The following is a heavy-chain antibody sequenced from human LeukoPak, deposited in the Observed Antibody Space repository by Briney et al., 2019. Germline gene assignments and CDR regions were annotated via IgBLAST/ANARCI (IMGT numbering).Heavy chain of an antibody. J-gene: IGHJ5*02. CDR1: GYTFTSYD. V-gene: IGHV1-8*01. CDR2: MNPNSGNT. Sequence: ASVKVSCKASGYTFTSYDINWVRQATRQGLEWMGWMNPNSGNTGYAQKFQGRVTMTRNTSISTAYMELSSLRSEDTAVYYCARGSRIQLWLARAYNWFDPWGQGTLVTVSS. CDR3: ARGSRIQLWLARAYNWFDP. D-gene: IGHD5-18*01.